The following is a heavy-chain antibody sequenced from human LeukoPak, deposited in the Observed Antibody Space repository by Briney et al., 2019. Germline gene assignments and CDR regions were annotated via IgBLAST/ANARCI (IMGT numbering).Heavy chain of an antibody. CDR1: GYTFTSYD. V-gene: IGHV1-8*01. J-gene: IGHJ4*02. CDR3: ASISKVGATIDY. CDR2: MNPNSGNT. Sequence: GASVKVSCKASGYTFTSYDINWVRQATGQGLEWMGWMNPNSGNTGYAQKFQGRVTMTRNTSISKAYKELSSLRSEDTAVYYCASISKVGATIDYWGQGTLVTVSS. D-gene: IGHD1-26*01.